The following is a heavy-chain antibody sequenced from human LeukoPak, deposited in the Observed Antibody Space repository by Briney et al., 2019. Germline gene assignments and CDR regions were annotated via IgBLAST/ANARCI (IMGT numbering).Heavy chain of an antibody. CDR1: GGSVSSGGFY. CDR2: IYYSGST. V-gene: IGHV4-61*03. CDR3: ARGPLSSRTTWTWFDP. D-gene: IGHD3/OR15-3a*01. J-gene: IGHJ5*02. Sequence: SETLSLTCSVSGGSVSSGGFYRTWIRQPPGRGLEWIGYIYYSGSTEYNPSLKSRVTISVDTSKNHFSLILNSVTAADTAVYYCARGPLSSRTTWTWFDPWGQGTLVTVSS.